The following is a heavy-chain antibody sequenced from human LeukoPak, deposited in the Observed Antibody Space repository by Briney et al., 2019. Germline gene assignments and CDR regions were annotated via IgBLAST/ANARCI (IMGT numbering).Heavy chain of an antibody. CDR2: INHSGST. CDR1: GGSFSGYY. V-gene: IGHV4-34*01. CDR3: ARHLRGYSYGYEFDY. D-gene: IGHD5-18*01. J-gene: IGHJ4*02. Sequence: PSETLSLTCAVYGGSFSGYYWSWIRQPPGKGLEWIGEINHSGSTNYNPSLKSRVTISVDTSKNQFSLKLSSVTAADTAVYYCARHLRGYSYGYEFDYWGQGTLVTVSS.